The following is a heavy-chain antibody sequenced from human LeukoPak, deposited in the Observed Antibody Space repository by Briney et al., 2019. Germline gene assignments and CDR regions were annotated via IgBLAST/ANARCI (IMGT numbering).Heavy chain of an antibody. Sequence: PGGSLRLSCAASGFTFSSYGFNWLRQATGKGLEWVSYISSSGRTIFYADYVKGRYTISRDNAKNSLYLQMNSLRAEDTAVYHCARGDGYCSSTSCYAGTSYGLDVWGQGTTVTVSS. V-gene: IGHV3-48*03. CDR2: ISSSGRTI. D-gene: IGHD2-2*03. J-gene: IGHJ6*02. CDR3: ARGDGYCSSTSCYAGTSYGLDV. CDR1: GFTFSSYG.